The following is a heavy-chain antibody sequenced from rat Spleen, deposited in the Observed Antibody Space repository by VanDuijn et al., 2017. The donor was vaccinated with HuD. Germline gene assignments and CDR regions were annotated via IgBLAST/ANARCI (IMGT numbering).Heavy chain of an antibody. CDR3: VRLRYNPFDY. J-gene: IGHJ2*01. CDR2: ISYGDSSGHSGT. CDR1: GFTFSSYD. Sequence: EVQLVESGGGLVQPGRSLKLSCVASGFTFSSYDMAWVRQAPTKGLEWVATISYGDSSGHSGTYYRDSVKGRFTISRDNAKSTLSLQMDSLRSEDTATYYCVRLRYNPFDYWGQGVMVTVSS. D-gene: IGHD1-5*01. V-gene: IGHV5-29*01.